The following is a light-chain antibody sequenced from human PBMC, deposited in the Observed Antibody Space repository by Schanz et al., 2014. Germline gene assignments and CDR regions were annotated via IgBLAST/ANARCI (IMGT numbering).Light chain of an antibody. CDR1: QTIYSN. Sequence: DIQMTQSPSSLSASVEDRVTITCRASQTIYSNSNWYQQKPGKVPKLLIYRASSLQSGVPSRFSGSGSGTDFTLTISSLQPEDFATYYCQQTYSTPITFGQGTRLEIK. CDR2: RAS. V-gene: IGKV1-39*01. CDR3: QQTYSTPIT. J-gene: IGKJ5*01.